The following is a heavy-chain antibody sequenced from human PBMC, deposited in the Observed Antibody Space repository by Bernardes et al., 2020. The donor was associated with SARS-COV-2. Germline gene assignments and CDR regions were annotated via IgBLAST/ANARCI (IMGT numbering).Heavy chain of an antibody. CDR2: ISGSGGST. D-gene: IGHD5-12*01. CDR1: GFTFSSYA. CDR3: AKGRGYGLGADY. Sequence: GWSLRLSCAASGFTFSSYAMSWVRQAPGKGLEWVSAISGSGGSTYYADSVKGRFTISRDNSKNTLYLQMNSLRAEDTAVYYCAKGRGYGLGADYWGQGTLVTVSS. J-gene: IGHJ4*02. V-gene: IGHV3-23*01.